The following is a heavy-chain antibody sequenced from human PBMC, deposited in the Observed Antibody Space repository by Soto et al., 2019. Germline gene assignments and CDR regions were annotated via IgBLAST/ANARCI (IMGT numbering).Heavy chain of an antibody. CDR1: GFDFNYYS. Sequence: ASVKFSWKESGFDFNYYSMHWVRQAPGQGLEWMGVIVPNSGTTGNAQKFLGRVTMTRDKSTNTVDMELTSLTSDDTAVYYRARKARNTSGREAFDLWGQGTMVTVSS. J-gene: IGHJ3*01. D-gene: IGHD6-19*01. V-gene: IGHV1-46*02. CDR2: IVPNSGTT. CDR3: ARKARNTSGREAFDL.